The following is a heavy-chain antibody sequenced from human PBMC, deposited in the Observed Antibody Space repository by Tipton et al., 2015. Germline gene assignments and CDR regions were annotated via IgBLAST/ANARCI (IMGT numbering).Heavy chain of an antibody. D-gene: IGHD3-9*01. V-gene: IGHV4-59*04. CDR1: DGSISSYY. CDR2: IYYSGSA. Sequence: TLSLTCTVSDGSISSYYWSWIRQPPGKGLEWIGYIYYSGSAYYNPPLKSRVTISVDTSKNQFSLKLSSVTAADTAVYYCARSNYDLLTGYSRSFDYWGRGTLVTVSS. J-gene: IGHJ4*02. CDR3: ARSNYDLLTGYSRSFDY.